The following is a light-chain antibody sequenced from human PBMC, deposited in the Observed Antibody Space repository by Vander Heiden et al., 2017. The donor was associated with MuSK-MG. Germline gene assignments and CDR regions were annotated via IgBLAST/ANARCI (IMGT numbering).Light chain of an antibody. V-gene: IGLV2-14*01. CDR2: DVS. CDR3: SSYTSSSTWV. CDR1: SSDVGGYNY. J-gene: IGLJ3*02. Sequence: QSALNQPASVSGSPGQSITISCTGTSSDVGGYNYVSWYQQQPGKAPKLMIYDVSNRPSGVSNRFSGSKSGNTASLTISGLQAEDEADYYCSSYTSSSTWVFGGGTKLTVL.